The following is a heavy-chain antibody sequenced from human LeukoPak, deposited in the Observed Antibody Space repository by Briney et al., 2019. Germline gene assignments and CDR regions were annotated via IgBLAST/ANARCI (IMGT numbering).Heavy chain of an antibody. V-gene: IGHV4-39*01. Sequence: SETLSLACTVSGGSISSSSYYWGWIRQPPGKGLEWIGSIYYSGSTYYNPSLKSRITISVDTSKNQFSLKLSSVTAADTAVYYCARQSKDIVVVVAATLQEFDYWGQGTLVTVSS. CDR1: GGSISSSSYY. CDR3: ARQSKDIVVVVAATLQEFDY. D-gene: IGHD2-15*01. CDR2: IYYSGST. J-gene: IGHJ4*02.